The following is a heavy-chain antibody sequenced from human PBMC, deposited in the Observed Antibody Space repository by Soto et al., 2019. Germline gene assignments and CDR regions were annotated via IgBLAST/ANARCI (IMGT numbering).Heavy chain of an antibody. CDR3: ANSYGDYVSY. CDR1: GGSISSSTYY. CDR2: IYYSGST. D-gene: IGHD4-17*01. J-gene: IGHJ4*02. Sequence: QLQLQESGPGLVKPSETLSLTCTVSGGSISSSTYYWGWIRQPPGKGLEWIGSIYYSGSTYYNPSLKSRVTISVDTSKHQFSLKLRSVTAADPAVSYCANSYGDYVSYWGQGTLVTVSS. V-gene: IGHV4-39*01.